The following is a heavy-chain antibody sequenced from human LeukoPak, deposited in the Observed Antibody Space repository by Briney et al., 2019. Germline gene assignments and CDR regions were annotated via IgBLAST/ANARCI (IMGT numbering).Heavy chain of an antibody. CDR1: GYTFTSYG. CDR3: ARSLTYYYDSSGYYYVGPFDY. CDR2: ISAYNGNT. J-gene: IGHJ4*02. V-gene: IGHV1-18*01. D-gene: IGHD3-22*01. Sequence: ASVKVSCKASGYTFTSYGISWVRQAPGQGLEWMGWISAYNGNTNYAQKLQGRVTMTTDTSTSTAYMELRSLRSDDTAVYYCARSLTYYYDSSGYYYVGPFDYWGQETLVTVSS.